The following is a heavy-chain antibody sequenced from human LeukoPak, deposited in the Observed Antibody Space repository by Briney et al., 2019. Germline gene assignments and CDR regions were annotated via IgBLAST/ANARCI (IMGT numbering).Heavy chain of an antibody. CDR3: ASYTNGYYYFDF. CDR2: IYPDDSDT. D-gene: IGHD5-24*01. J-gene: IGHJ4*02. V-gene: IGHV5-51*01. CDR1: GYSFTSYW. Sequence: ESPKISRKVSGYSFTSYWIGWVRQMPGKGLEWMGIIYPDDSDTRYSPSFQGQVTISADKSISTAYLQWSSLKASDTAIYYCASYTNGYYYFDFWGQGTLVTVSS.